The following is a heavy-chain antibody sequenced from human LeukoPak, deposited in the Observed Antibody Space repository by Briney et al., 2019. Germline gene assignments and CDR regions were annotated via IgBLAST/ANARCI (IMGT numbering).Heavy chain of an antibody. V-gene: IGHV3-11*01. Sequence: GGSLRLSCAASGFTFRSYAMSWIRQAPGKGLEWVSYISSSGSTIYYADSVKGRFTISRDNAKNSLYLQMNSLRAEDTAVYYCAREGYYDSSGYYLTDYWGQGTLVTVSS. D-gene: IGHD3-22*01. CDR1: GFTFRSYA. J-gene: IGHJ4*02. CDR2: ISSSGSTI. CDR3: AREGYYDSSGYYLTDY.